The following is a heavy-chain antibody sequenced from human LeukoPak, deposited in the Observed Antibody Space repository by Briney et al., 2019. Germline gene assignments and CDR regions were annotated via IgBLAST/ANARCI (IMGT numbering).Heavy chain of an antibody. D-gene: IGHD4-17*01. Sequence: GGSLRLSCAASGFTFSSCELSWVRQAPAKGLEWVSYISSSGSIIYYADSVKGRFTISRDSAKNSLYLQMNSLRAEDTAVYSCTVETGGDYPHFDYWGQGTLVTVSS. CDR3: TVETGGDYPHFDY. CDR2: ISSSGSII. V-gene: IGHV3-48*03. J-gene: IGHJ4*02. CDR1: GFTFSSCE.